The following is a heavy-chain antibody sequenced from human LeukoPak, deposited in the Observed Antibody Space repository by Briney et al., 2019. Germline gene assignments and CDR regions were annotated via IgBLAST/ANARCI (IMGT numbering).Heavy chain of an antibody. CDR2: IYSTGNT. V-gene: IGHV4-4*07. Sequence: TPSETLSLTCTVSGGSISNFYWSWLRQPAGKGLEWIGRIYSTGNTNYNPSLRSRVNMLVDTSKNQFSLKLRSVTAADTAVYYCARGYCSGGSCYGGKIDYFDYWGQGTLVTVSS. J-gene: IGHJ4*02. CDR3: ARGYCSGGSCYGGKIDYFDY. CDR1: GGSISNFY. D-gene: IGHD2-15*01.